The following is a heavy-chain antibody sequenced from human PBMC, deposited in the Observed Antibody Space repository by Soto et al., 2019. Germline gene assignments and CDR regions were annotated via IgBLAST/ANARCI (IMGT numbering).Heavy chain of an antibody. V-gene: IGHV3-30*02. Sequence: PGGSLRLSCAASGFTFSSYGMHWVRQAPGKGLESVAIIWYDGSNKYYVDSVKGRFTISRDNSKNTLYLQMNSLRAEDTAVYYCAKDGDIVVVVAAYYFDYWGQGTLVTVSS. CDR3: AKDGDIVVVVAAYYFDY. CDR2: IWYDGSNK. D-gene: IGHD2-15*01. CDR1: GFTFSSYG. J-gene: IGHJ4*02.